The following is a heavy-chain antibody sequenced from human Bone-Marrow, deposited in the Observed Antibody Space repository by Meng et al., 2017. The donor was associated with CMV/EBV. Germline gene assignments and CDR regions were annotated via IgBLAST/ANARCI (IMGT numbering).Heavy chain of an antibody. Sequence: SETLSLTCAVYGGSFSGYYWSWIRQPPGKGLEWIGEINHSGSTNYNPSLKSRVTISVDTSKNQFSLKLSSVTAADTAVYYCARRGRGYSYGLPGNWFDPWGQGTLVTGSS. CDR3: ARRGRGYSYGLPGNWFDP. CDR1: GGSFSGYY. D-gene: IGHD5-18*01. V-gene: IGHV4-34*01. CDR2: INHSGST. J-gene: IGHJ5*02.